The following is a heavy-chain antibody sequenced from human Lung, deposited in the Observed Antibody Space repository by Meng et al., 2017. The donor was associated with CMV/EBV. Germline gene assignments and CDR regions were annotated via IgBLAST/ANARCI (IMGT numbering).Heavy chain of an antibody. CDR2: ISYDGSNK. V-gene: IGHV3-30*04. CDR3: ARAASITMIVVVITPAGDAFDI. D-gene: IGHD3-22*01. J-gene: IGHJ3*02. CDR1: GFTFSSYA. Sequence: SCAASGFTFSSYAMHWVRQAPGKGLEWVAVISYDGSNKYYADSVKGRFTISRDNSKNTLYLQMNSLRAEDTAVYYCARAASITMIVVVITPAGDAFDICGQGTMVTVSS.